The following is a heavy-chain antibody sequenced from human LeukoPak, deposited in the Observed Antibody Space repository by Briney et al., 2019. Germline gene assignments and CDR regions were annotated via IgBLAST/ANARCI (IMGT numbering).Heavy chain of an antibody. V-gene: IGHV4-34*01. CDR3: ASSLAVVGAAPFDP. CDR1: GGSFSGYY. J-gene: IGHJ5*02. CDR2: INHSGST. D-gene: IGHD4-23*01. Sequence: PSETLSLTCAVYGGSFSGYYWSWIRQPPGKGLEWIGEINHSGSTNYNPSLKSRVTISVDTSKNQFSLKLSSVTAADTAVYYCASSLAVVGAAPFDPWGQRTLVTVSS.